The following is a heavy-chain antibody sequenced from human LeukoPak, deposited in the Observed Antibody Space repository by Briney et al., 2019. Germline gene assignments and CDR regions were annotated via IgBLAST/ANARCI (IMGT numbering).Heavy chain of an antibody. CDR3: ARVSVAHEIVAGDYFES. V-gene: IGHV4-38-2*02. Sequence: SETLSLTCSVSGCSVNSADYSSCVRQPPGEILWMSRNNTRSGITSYIPSLNSRITISVARSKNQISLRVRSATAADTAIYYCARVSVAHEIVAGDYFESWGQGSLVTVSP. CDR1: GCSVNSADY. CDR2: NTRSGIT. D-gene: IGHD2-15*01. J-gene: IGHJ4*02.